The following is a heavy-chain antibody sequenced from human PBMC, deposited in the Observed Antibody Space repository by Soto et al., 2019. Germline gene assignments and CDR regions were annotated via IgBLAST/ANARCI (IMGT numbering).Heavy chain of an antibody. D-gene: IGHD4-17*01. CDR2: IIGGNGDT. V-gene: IGHV3-23*01. J-gene: IGHJ4*01. Sequence: GGSLRLSCAASGFTFRSYTMSWVRQAPGKGLEWVSSIIGGNGDTFYAASVTGRFTISRDISKSTLYLQMNGLRVEETAIYYCAKDKEPDGVWDIDFWGHGTLVTVSS. CDR3: AKDKEPDGVWDIDF. CDR1: GFTFRSYT.